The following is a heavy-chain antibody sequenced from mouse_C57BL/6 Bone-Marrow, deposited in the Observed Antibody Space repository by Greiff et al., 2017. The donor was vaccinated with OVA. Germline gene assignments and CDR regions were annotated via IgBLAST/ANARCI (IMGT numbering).Heavy chain of an antibody. CDR1: GYTFTSYW. CDR3: ARWGRRPWYFDV. CDR2: IAPKSGGT. J-gene: IGHJ1*03. V-gene: IGHV1-72*01. Sequence: VQLQQPGAELVKPGASVKLSCKASGYTFTSYWMHWVKQRPGRGLEWIGRIAPKSGGTKYNEKFKSKATLTVDKPSSTAYMQLSSLTSEDSAVYYCARWGRRPWYFDVWGTGTTVTVSS.